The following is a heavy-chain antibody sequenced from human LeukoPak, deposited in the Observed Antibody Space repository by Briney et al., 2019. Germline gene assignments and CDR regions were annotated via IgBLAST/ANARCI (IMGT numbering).Heavy chain of an antibody. J-gene: IGHJ5*02. Sequence: GGSLRLSCAASGFTFNNYAMHWVRQAPGKGLEYVSGISSNGVSAYYANSVKGRFTISRDNSKNTLYLQMNSLRAEDTAVYYCAKDAPFDWEGDWFDPWGQGTLVTVSS. D-gene: IGHD3-9*01. V-gene: IGHV3-64*01. CDR2: ISSNGVSA. CDR3: AKDAPFDWEGDWFDP. CDR1: GFTFNNYA.